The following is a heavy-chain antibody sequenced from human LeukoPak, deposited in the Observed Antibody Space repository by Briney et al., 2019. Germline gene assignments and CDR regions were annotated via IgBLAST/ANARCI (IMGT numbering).Heavy chain of an antibody. CDR2: IKSDGST. Sequence: PGGSLRLSCAASGFTFSSYWMHWVRQAPGKGLVWVSRIKSDGSTNYADSVKGRFTISRDNSKNTLYLQMNSLRAEDTAVYYCAKDREQRATAIDYWGQGTLVTVSS. D-gene: IGHD6-25*01. V-gene: IGHV3-74*01. CDR3: AKDREQRATAIDY. J-gene: IGHJ4*02. CDR1: GFTFSSYW.